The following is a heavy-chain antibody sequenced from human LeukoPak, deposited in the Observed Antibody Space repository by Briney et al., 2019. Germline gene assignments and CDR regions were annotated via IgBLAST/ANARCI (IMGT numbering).Heavy chain of an antibody. V-gene: IGHV3-48*04. J-gene: IGHJ4*02. CDR3: ARRVIAVGLDY. D-gene: IGHD2-21*01. CDR2: ISSSSTTI. Sequence: GGSLRLSCAASGFTFSSYSMMWVRQAPGKGLEWVSYISSSSTTIHYADSVKGRFTISRDIAKNSVFLQMNSLRAEDTAVYYCARRVIAVGLDYWGQGTLVTVSS. CDR1: GFTFSSYS.